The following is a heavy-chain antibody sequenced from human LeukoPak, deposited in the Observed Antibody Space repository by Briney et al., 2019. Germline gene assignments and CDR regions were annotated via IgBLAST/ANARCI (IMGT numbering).Heavy chain of an antibody. D-gene: IGHD4-11*01. J-gene: IGHJ4*02. Sequence: GGSLRLSCAASGFTFSNYWIYWVRQAPGKGLVWVSRINESGRTTTYADSVKGRFTISRDNAKNTVYLQMNSLRAEDTAVYYCAREGRTATMYDYWGQGALVTVSS. CDR2: INESGRTT. V-gene: IGHV3-74*01. CDR3: AREGRTATMYDY. CDR1: GFTFSNYW.